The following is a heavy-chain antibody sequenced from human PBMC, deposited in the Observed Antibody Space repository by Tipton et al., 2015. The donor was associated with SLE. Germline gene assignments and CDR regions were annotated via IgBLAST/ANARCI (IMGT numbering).Heavy chain of an antibody. CDR2: ISSSSSYI. V-gene: IGHV3-21*01. CDR1: GFTFSSYS. J-gene: IGHJ6*03. Sequence: SLRLSCAASGFTFSSYSMNWVRQAPGKGLEWVSSISSSSSYIYYADSVKGRFTISRDNAKNPLYLQMNSLRAEDTAVYYCAREVGRDYDFWSGYSGHYMDVWGKGTTVTVSS. CDR3: AREVGRDYDFWSGYSGHYMDV. D-gene: IGHD3-3*01.